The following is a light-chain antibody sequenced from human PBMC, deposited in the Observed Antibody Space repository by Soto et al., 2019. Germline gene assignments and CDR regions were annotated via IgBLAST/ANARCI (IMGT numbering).Light chain of an antibody. J-gene: IGKJ1*01. CDR2: KAS. CDR3: QQYNSHSWT. Sequence: DIQMTQSPSTLSASVGDRVTITCRASQGISSWLAWYQQKPGKAPKRLIYKASSLESGVPSRFSGSGSGTAFTLTISNLQPDDFAAYYCQQYNSHSWTFGQGTKLEIK. V-gene: IGKV1-5*03. CDR1: QGISSW.